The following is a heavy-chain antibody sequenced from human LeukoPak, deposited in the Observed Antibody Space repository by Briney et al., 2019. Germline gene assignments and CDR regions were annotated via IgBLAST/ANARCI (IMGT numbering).Heavy chain of an antibody. CDR1: GFTFSNYW. CDR2: IRSDGGST. Sequence: GGSLILSCEASGFTFSNYWMHWVRQVPGKGLVWVSRIRSDGGSTAYADSVKGRFTISRDNAKNTLYLQMNSLRVEDTAVYYCAREGRVTGYDFDCWGQGTLVTVSS. D-gene: IGHD5-12*01. J-gene: IGHJ4*02. CDR3: AREGRVTGYDFDC. V-gene: IGHV3-74*01.